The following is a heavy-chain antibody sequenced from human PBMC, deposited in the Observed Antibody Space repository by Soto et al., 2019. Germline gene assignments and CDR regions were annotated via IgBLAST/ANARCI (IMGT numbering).Heavy chain of an antibody. CDR1: AYNLAGDG. CDR2: INVHNGDR. Sequence: QVEVVQSGVEVKKPGASVKVSCKPSAYNLAGDGFTWVRQAPGQGLEWLGWINVHNGDRHYAQKFQDRISLTTDTSTRTVYLELRNLRSDDMAVYYCARRGNPLMDAWGQGTTVIVSS. J-gene: IGHJ6*02. V-gene: IGHV1-18*03. CDR3: ARRGNPLMDA.